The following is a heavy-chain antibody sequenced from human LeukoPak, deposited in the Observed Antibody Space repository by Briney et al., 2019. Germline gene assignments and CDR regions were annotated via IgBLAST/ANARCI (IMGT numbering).Heavy chain of an antibody. CDR1: GYSISSGYY. CDR2: IYHSGST. D-gene: IGHD4-17*01. Sequence: SETLSLTCTVSGYSISSGYYWGWIRQPPGKGVEWIGCIYHSGSTYYNPSLKSRVTISVDTSKNQFSLKLSSVTAADTAVYYCARDLSFRLRNYFDYWGQGTLVTVSS. J-gene: IGHJ4*02. V-gene: IGHV4-38-2*02. CDR3: ARDLSFRLRNYFDY.